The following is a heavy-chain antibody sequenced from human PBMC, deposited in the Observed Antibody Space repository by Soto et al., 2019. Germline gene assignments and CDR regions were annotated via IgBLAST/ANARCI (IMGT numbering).Heavy chain of an antibody. CDR1: GLTFNNYA. J-gene: IGHJ4*02. CDR3: AKDLDVDTPMAFDY. CDR2: TSASGDST. D-gene: IGHD5-18*01. V-gene: IGHV3-23*01. Sequence: GGSLRLSCAASGLTFNNYAMSWVRQAPGKGLEWVSATSASGDSTYYADSVKGRFTISRDNSRNTLYLQMYSLRAEDSAVYYCAKDLDVDTPMAFDYWGPGTLVTVSS.